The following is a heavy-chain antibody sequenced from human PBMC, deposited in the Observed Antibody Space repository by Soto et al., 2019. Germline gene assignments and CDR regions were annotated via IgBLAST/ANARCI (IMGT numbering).Heavy chain of an antibody. J-gene: IGHJ6*02. D-gene: IGHD2-2*01. V-gene: IGHV3-21*01. CDR3: ARDVLVLSSTPYNYGMDV. CDR2: ISSSSSYI. CDR1: GSTFSSYT. Sequence: GGSLRLSCAGSGSTFSSYTMNWVRQAPGKGLEWVSSISSSSSYIYYADSGKGRFTISRDNAKNSLYLELVSLRAEDTAVYYCARDVLVLSSTPYNYGMDVWGQGTKVTVSS.